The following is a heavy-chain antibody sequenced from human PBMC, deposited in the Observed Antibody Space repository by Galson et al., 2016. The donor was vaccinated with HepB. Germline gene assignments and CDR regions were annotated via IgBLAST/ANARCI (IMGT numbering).Heavy chain of an antibody. CDR1: GGSISSGNYY. Sequence: TLSLTCTVSGGSISSGNYYWSWIRQPAGKGLEWIGRIYTSGSTNYNPPLKSRVTISVDTSKNQFSLKLSSVTAADTAAYYCAKDLAGSADYWGQGTLVTVSS. CDR3: AKDLAGSADY. J-gene: IGHJ4*02. D-gene: IGHD3-10*01. V-gene: IGHV4-61*02. CDR2: IYTSGST.